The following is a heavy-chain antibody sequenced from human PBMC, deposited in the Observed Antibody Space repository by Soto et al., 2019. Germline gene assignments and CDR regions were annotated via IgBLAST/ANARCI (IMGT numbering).Heavy chain of an antibody. J-gene: IGHJ4*02. D-gene: IGHD3-10*01. CDR1: GFAFSNYW. Sequence: PGGSLRLPCETSGFAFSNYWISWVRQLPGKGLEWVANIRQDGSEINYVDSVRGRFTISRDNAKSSLNLQMNSLRAEDTTVYHCVRSSGWTGDYWGQGILVTVSS. CDR2: IRQDGSEI. CDR3: VRSSGWTGDY. V-gene: IGHV3-7*04.